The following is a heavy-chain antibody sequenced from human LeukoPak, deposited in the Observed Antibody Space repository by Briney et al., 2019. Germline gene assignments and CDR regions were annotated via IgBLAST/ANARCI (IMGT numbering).Heavy chain of an antibody. CDR3: ARGDQEMATTHDAFDI. Sequence: ASVKVSCKASGYTFTSYAMNWVRQAPGQGLEWMGWINTNTGNPTYAQGFTGRFVISLDTSVSTAYLQISSLKAEDTAVYYCARGDQEMATTHDAFDIWGQGTMVTVSS. J-gene: IGHJ3*02. CDR2: INTNTGNP. CDR1: GYTFTSYA. D-gene: IGHD5-24*01. V-gene: IGHV7-4-1*02.